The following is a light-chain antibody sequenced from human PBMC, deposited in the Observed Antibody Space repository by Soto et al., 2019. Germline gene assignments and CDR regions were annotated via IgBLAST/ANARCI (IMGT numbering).Light chain of an antibody. CDR3: QQYNNWLWT. V-gene: IGKV3-15*01. Sequence: EIVMTQSPATLSVSPGERATLSCRASQSVNSNLVWYQQKPGQAPRLRIYGASTRATGIPARFSGSGSGTEFTLTISSLQSEDFAVYYCQQYNNWLWTFGQGTKVEIK. CDR2: GAS. CDR1: QSVNSN. J-gene: IGKJ1*01.